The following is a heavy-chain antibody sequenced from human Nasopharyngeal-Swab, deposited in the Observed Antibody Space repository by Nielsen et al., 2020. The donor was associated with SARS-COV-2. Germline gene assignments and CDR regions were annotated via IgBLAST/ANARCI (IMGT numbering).Heavy chain of an antibody. CDR3: ARGEGITGTTPGAFDI. J-gene: IGHJ3*02. V-gene: IGHV4-34*01. CDR2: INHSGST. Sequence: WIRQPPGKGLEWIGEINHSGSTNYNPSLKSRVTISVDTSKNQFSLKLSSVTAADTAGYYCARGEGITGTTPGAFDIWGQGTMVTVSS. D-gene: IGHD1-7*01.